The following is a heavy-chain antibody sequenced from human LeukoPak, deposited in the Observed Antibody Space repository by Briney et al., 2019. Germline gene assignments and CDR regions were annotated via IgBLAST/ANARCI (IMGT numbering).Heavy chain of an antibody. D-gene: IGHD4/OR15-4a*01. CDR1: GFTFSSYA. V-gene: IGHV3-23*01. CDR3: AKDLTTLPDY. Sequence: PEGSLRLSCAASGFTFSSYAMSWVRQAPGKGLEWVSAISGGSTYYADSVKGRFTISRDNSKNTLYLQMNSLRAEDTAVYYCAKDLTTLPDYWGQGTLVTVSS. J-gene: IGHJ4*02. CDR2: ISGGST.